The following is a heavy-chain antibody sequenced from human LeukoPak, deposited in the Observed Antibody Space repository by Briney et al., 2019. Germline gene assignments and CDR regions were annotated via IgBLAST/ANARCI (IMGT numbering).Heavy chain of an antibody. D-gene: IGHD3-10*01. CDR1: GFTFSDHY. CDR3: AKDLGPDGSGSSDY. V-gene: IGHV3-30*18. Sequence: GGSLRLSCAASGFTFSDHYMDWVRQAPGKGLEWVAVISYDGSNKYYADSVKGRFTISRDNSKNTLYLQMDSLRAEDTAVYYCAKDLGPDGSGSSDYWGQGTLVTVSS. J-gene: IGHJ4*02. CDR2: ISYDGSNK.